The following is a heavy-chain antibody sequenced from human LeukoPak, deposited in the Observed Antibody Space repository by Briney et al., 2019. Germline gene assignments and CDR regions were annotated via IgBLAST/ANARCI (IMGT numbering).Heavy chain of an antibody. CDR2: IYTSGST. Sequence: SETLSLTCTVSGGSISSGSYYWSWIRQPAGKGLEWIGRIYTSGSTNYNPSLKSRVTISVDTSKNQFSLKLSSVTAADTAVYYCARESFDEQWWNYYYYYMDVWGKGTTVTISS. D-gene: IGHD2-15*01. V-gene: IGHV4-61*02. CDR1: GGSISSGSYY. CDR3: ARESFDEQWWNYYYYYMDV. J-gene: IGHJ6*03.